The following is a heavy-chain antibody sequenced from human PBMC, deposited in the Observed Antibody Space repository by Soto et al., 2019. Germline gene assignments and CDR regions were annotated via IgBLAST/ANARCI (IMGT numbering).Heavy chain of an antibody. V-gene: IGHV3-30*03. CDR3: ARVRIATYSFFGMDV. D-gene: IGHD2-15*01. CDR2: ISYDGSNK. Sequence: QVQLVESGGGVVQPGGSLRLSCAASEFTFRSYAMHWVRQAPGKGLEWVTVISYDGSNKYYVDSVKGRFTVSRDNSKNALYLQMNSLRAEDTAVYYCARVRIATYSFFGMDVWGQGTTVTVSS. CDR1: EFTFRSYA. J-gene: IGHJ6*02.